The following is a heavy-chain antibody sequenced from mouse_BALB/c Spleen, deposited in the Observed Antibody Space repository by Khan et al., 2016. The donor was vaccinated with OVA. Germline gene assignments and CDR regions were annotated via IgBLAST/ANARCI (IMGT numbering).Heavy chain of an antibody. Sequence: EVQLQESGPGLVKPSQSLSLTCTVTGYSITSGYAWNWIRQFPENKQEWMGYISYSGSTSYNPSLRSRISITRDTSKNPFFLQFNSVTTEDTATYYCARKNYYGYAMDYWGQGTSVTVSS. CDR2: ISYSGST. V-gene: IGHV3-2*02. D-gene: IGHD1-1*01. J-gene: IGHJ4*01. CDR3: ARKNYYGYAMDY. CDR1: GYSITSGYA.